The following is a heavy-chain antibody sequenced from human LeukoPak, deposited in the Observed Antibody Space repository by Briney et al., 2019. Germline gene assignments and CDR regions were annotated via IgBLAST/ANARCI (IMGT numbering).Heavy chain of an antibody. D-gene: IGHD2-15*01. V-gene: IGHV3-33*01. CDR1: GFTFNSYA. Sequence: PGGSLRLSCAASGFTFNSYAMHWVRQAPGKGLEWVAFIWYDGSNKYYADSVKGRFTVSRDNSKNTVYLQMNSLRAEDTAVYYCARDERGCYYSGAFFGAIDFWGQGTLVTVSS. CDR3: ARDERGCYYSGAFFGAIDF. CDR2: IWYDGSNK. J-gene: IGHJ4*02.